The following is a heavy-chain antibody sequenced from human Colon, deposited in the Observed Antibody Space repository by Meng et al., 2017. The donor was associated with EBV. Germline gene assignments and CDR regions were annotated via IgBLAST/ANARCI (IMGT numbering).Heavy chain of an antibody. Sequence: QVQLVESGGGGVQPGRSLGLSCAASGFTFSSYAMNWVRQAPGKGLEWVAVISYDGSNKYYADSVKGRFTISRDNSKNTLYLQMNSLRAEDTAVYYCARGKTGTNIWGQGTLVTVSS. CDR2: ISYDGSNK. CDR1: GFTFSSYA. D-gene: IGHD1-1*01. CDR3: ARGKTGTNI. V-gene: IGHV3-30-3*01. J-gene: IGHJ4*02.